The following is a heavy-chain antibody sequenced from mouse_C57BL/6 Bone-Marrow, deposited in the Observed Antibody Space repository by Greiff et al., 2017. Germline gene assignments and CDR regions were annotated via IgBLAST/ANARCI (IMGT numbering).Heavy chain of an antibody. V-gene: IGHV1-64*01. J-gene: IGHJ3*01. Sequence: QVQLQQPGAELVKPGASVKLSCKASGYTFTSYWMHWVKQRPGQGLEWIGMIHPNSGSTNYNEKFKSKATLTVDKSSSTAYMQLSSLTSEDSAVYYCARSGYYYGSTPFAYWGQGTLVTVSA. CDR1: GYTFTSYW. CDR2: IHPNSGST. CDR3: ARSGYYYGSTPFAY. D-gene: IGHD1-1*01.